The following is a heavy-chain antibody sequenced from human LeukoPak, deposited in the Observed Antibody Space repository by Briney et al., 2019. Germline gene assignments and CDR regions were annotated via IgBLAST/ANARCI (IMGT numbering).Heavy chain of an antibody. CDR3: ARGGRAVTAFDY. J-gene: IGHJ4*02. V-gene: IGHV1-2*02. CDR2: INPNGGGT. Sequence: ASVKVSCKASGYTFTGYYMHWVRQAPGQGLEWMGWINPNGGGTNYAQKFQGRVTMTRDTSISTAYMELSSLRSEDTAVYYCARGGRAVTAFDYWGQGTLVTVSS. CDR1: GYTFTGYY. D-gene: IGHD2-21*02.